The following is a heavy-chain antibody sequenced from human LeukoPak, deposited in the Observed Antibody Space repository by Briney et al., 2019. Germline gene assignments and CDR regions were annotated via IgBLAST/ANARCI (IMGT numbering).Heavy chain of an antibody. CDR1: GGSISSSSYF. J-gene: IGHJ5*02. V-gene: IGHV4-61*02. CDR3: ATVYGYFDP. D-gene: IGHD2-15*01. CDR2: IFTSGST. Sequence: SETLSLTCTVSGGSISSSSYFWTWIRQPAGKGLEWIGRIFTSGSTNYNPSLKSRVTISVDTSKNQFSLKLSSVTAADTAVYYCATVYGYFDPWGQGTLVTVSS.